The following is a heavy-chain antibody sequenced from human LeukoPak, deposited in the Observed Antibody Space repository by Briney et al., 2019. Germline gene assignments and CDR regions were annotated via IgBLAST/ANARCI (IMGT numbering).Heavy chain of an antibody. CDR2: ISSSGSTI. CDR1: GFTFSDYY. CDR3: ARGASSWEYTTFDV. D-gene: IGHD6-13*01. Sequence: GGSLRLSCAASGFTFSDYYMSWVRQAPGKGLEWVSYISSSGSTIYYADSVAGRFTISRDNSNNALFLQMNNLRAEDVAIYYCARGASSWEYTTFDVWGQGAIVTVSS. J-gene: IGHJ3*01. V-gene: IGHV3-11*01.